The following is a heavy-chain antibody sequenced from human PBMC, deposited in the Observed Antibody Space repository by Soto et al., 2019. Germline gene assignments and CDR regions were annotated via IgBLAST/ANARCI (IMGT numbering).Heavy chain of an antibody. CDR1: GYTFTSYD. V-gene: IGHV1-18*01. CDR3: ARDRNWVDP. Sequence: QVQLVQSGAEVKKPGASVKVSCKASGYTFTSYDISWVRRAPGQGLEWMGWMSTSNGNTNYAQKLQGRVTMTTDTSTRTANMELRSLRPDYTAVYFCARDRNWVDPWGQGTLVTVS. CDR2: MSTSNGNT. J-gene: IGHJ5*02.